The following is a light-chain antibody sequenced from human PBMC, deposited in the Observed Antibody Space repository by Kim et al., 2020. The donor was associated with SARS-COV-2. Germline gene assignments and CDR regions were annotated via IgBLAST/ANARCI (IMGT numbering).Light chain of an antibody. J-gene: IGLJ3*02. CDR1: STSNGGNN. Sequence: QMIITCSSSRSTSNGGNNVHEYQQQQGPGTQLNLDSYDNPRSGVGVRNRFSGSSSGAARSLSISGLQDEDEADYYCWSYGVGRWVFGGGTQLTVL. CDR2: SYD. V-gene: IGLV1-40*03. CDR3: WSYGVGRWV.